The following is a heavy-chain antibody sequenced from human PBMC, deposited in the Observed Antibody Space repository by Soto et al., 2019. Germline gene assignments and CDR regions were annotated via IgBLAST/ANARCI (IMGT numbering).Heavy chain of an antibody. J-gene: IGHJ4*02. CDR3: ARDRHDYGDFVY. D-gene: IGHD4-17*01. CDR1: GGSISSYY. CDR2: IYYSGST. V-gene: IGHV4-59*01. Sequence: SETLSLTCTVSGGSISSYYWSWIRQPPGKGLEWIGYIYYSGSTNYNPSLKSRVTISVDTSKNQFSLKLSSVTAADTAVYYCARDRHDYGDFVYWGQGTLVTVSS.